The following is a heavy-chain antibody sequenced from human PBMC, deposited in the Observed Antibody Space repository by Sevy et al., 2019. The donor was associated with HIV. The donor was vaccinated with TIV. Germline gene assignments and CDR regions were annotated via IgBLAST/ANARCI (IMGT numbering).Heavy chain of an antibody. Sequence: GGSLRLSCSPSGFIFGDYTVSWVRQAPGKGLEWIAFIRGKRNGETKEYAASVRGRFTISRDDSKSIAYLQINSLKTEDTAVYYCTRVEGAADWGMDVWGQGTTVTVSS. D-gene: IGHD1-26*01. CDR3: TRVEGAADWGMDV. CDR1: GFIFGDYT. CDR2: IRGKRNGETK. J-gene: IGHJ6*02. V-gene: IGHV3-49*04.